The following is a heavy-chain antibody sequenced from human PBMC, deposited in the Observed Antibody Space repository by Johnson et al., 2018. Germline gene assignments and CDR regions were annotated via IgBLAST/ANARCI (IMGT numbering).Heavy chain of an antibody. CDR3: AKLYYDSSGYYLPYYYYGMDV. D-gene: IGHD3-22*01. CDR1: GFTFSSYG. V-gene: IGHV3-30*18. Sequence: VRLVESGGGVVQPRRSLRLSCAASGFTFSSYGMHWVRQAPGKGLEWVAVISYDGSNKYYADSVKGRFTISRDNSKNTLYLQMNSLRAEDTAVYYCAKLYYDSSGYYLPYYYYGMDVWGQGTTVTVSS. J-gene: IGHJ6*02. CDR2: ISYDGSNK.